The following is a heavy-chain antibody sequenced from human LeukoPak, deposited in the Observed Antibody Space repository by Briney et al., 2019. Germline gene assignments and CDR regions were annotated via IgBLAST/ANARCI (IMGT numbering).Heavy chain of an antibody. CDR2: ISGDGISS. J-gene: IGHJ4*02. D-gene: IGHD5-24*01. CDR3: VREQFSHTSNYFDN. V-gene: IGHV3-43*02. CDR1: GFIFDDYA. Sequence: GGSLRLSCAASGFIFDDYAMHWVRQVPGRGLEWVSLISGDGISSFYADSVKGRFTISRDNNNSSLSLQMRRLTTEDTAFYYCVREQFSHTSNYFDNWGQGILVTVSS.